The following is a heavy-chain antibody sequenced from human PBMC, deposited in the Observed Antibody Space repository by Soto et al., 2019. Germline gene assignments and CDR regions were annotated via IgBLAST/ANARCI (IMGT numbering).Heavy chain of an antibody. CDR1: GGTFSSYS. V-gene: IGHV1-69*02. Sequence: SSVKVSCKAAGGTFSSYSMSWVRQAPGQGLEWMGRIIPILGIANYAQKFQGRVTITADKSTSTAYMELSSLRSEDTAVYYCAVVEYSSPKDAFDIWGQGTMVTVSS. CDR2: IIPILGIA. CDR3: AVVEYSSPKDAFDI. D-gene: IGHD6-6*01. J-gene: IGHJ3*02.